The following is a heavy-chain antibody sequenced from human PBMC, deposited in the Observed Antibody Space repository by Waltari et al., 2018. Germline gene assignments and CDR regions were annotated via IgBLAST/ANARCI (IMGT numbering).Heavy chain of an antibody. J-gene: IGHJ5*02. V-gene: IGHV4-59*01. CDR3: AGGAPLGATTVGGWFDP. Sequence: QVQLQESGPGLVKPSETLSLTCTVSGGSISSYYWSWIRQPPGKGLEWIGYIYSSGTTVYTPSHNSQVTISVDTSKTQFSLKLSSVTAADPAGYYWAGGAPLGATTVGGWFDPWGQGTLVTVSS. CDR2: IYSSGTT. D-gene: IGHD1-26*01. CDR1: GGSISSYY.